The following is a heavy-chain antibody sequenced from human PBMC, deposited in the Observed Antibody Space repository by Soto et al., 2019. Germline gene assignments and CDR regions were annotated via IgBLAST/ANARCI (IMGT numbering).Heavy chain of an antibody. J-gene: IGHJ6*03. Sequence: QVQLVESGGGVVQPGRSLRLSFAASGFTFTTCGMHWVRQAPGKGLEWVALISHDGSNKYYAESVKGRFTISRDNSKNTLNLQMNSLRAEDTALYYCASNYYYFWSGYYDYYCLDVWGNGTTGTVSS. CDR2: ISHDGSNK. V-gene: IGHV3-30*03. D-gene: IGHD3-3*01. CDR3: ASNYYYFWSGYYDYYCLDV. CDR1: GFTFTTCG.